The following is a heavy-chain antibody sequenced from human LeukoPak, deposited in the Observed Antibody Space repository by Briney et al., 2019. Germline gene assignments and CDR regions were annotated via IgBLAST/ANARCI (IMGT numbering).Heavy chain of an antibody. D-gene: IGHD3-10*01. CDR2: INHSGST. J-gene: IGHJ4*02. V-gene: IGHV4-34*01. Sequence: SETLSLTCAVYGGSFSGYYWSWIRQPPGKGLEWIGEINHSGSTNYNPSLKSRGTISVDTSKNQFSLKLSSVTAADTAVYYCARGQGDYGSSFSFDYWGQGTLVTVSS. CDR1: GGSFSGYY. CDR3: ARGQGDYGSSFSFDY.